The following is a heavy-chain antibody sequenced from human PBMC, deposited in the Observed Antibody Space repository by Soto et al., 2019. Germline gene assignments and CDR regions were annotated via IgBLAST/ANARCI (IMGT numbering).Heavy chain of an antibody. CDR1: GFTFSSYG. Sequence: GGSLRLSCAAPGFTFSSYGMHWVRQAPGKGLEWVAVISYDGSNKYYADSVKGRFTISRDNSKNTLYLQMNSLRAEDTAVYYCAKDRGKYSNYVGYGMDVWGQGTTVTVSS. J-gene: IGHJ6*02. V-gene: IGHV3-30*18. CDR2: ISYDGSNK. D-gene: IGHD4-4*01. CDR3: AKDRGKYSNYVGYGMDV.